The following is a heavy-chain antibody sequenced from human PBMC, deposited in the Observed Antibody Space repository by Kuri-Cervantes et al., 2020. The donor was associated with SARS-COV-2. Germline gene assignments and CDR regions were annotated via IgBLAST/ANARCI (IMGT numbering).Heavy chain of an antibody. V-gene: IGHV4-34*01. Sequence: SETLSLTCAVYGGSFSGYYWSWIRQPPGKGLEWIGEINHSGSTNHNPSLKSRVTISVDTSKNQFSLKLSTVTAADTAVYYCARGVAARPNWFDPWGQGTLVTVSS. D-gene: IGHD6-6*01. CDR1: GGSFSGYY. CDR2: INHSGST. CDR3: ARGVAARPNWFDP. J-gene: IGHJ5*02.